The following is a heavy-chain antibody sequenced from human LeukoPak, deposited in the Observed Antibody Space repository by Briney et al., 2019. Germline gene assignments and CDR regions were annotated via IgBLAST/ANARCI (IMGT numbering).Heavy chain of an antibody. CDR2: INTDGSST. D-gene: IGHD3-9*01. J-gene: IGHJ4*02. CDR3: ATFVGVLTGYYREGVFDY. CDR1: GFTFSSYW. Sequence: PGGSLRLSCAASGFTFSSYWMHWVRQAPGKGLVWVSRINTDGSSTSYADSVKGRFTISRDNAKNTLYLQMNSLRAEDTAVYYCATFVGVLTGYYREGVFDYWGQGTLVTVSS. V-gene: IGHV3-74*01.